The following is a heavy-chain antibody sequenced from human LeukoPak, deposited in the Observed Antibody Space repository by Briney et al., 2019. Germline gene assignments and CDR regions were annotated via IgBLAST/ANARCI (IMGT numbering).Heavy chain of an antibody. CDR1: GYTFTGYY. CDR3: ARVRDDFWSGPTVRAAFDI. V-gene: IGHV1-2*02. Sequence: ASVKVSCKASGYTFTGYYMHWVRQAPGQGLEWMGWINPNSGGTNYAQKFQGRVTMTRDTSISTAYMELSRLRSDDTAVYYCARVRDDFWSGPTVRAAFDIWGQGTMVTVSS. CDR2: INPNSGGT. D-gene: IGHD3-3*01. J-gene: IGHJ3*02.